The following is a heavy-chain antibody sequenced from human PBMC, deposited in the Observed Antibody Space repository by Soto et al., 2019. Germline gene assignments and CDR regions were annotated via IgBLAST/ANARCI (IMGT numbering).Heavy chain of an antibody. Sequence: QVTLKESGPVLVKPTETLTLTCSVSGFSLSKARMGVSWIRQPPGKALEWLAHIFWNDERSYNTSLKSRLTISRDTSKRQVVLTMTNVDPVDTGTYFCARALREGLPMYYFDSWGKGTQVTVSS. D-gene: IGHD1-26*01. V-gene: IGHV2-26*01. CDR2: IFWNDER. J-gene: IGHJ4*02. CDR3: ARALREGLPMYYFDS. CDR1: GFSLSKARMG.